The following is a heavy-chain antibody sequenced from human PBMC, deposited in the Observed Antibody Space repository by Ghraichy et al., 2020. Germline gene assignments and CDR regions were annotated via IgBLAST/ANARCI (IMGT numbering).Heavy chain of an antibody. CDR3: AYYTEDYYYYGMDV. CDR1: GYTFTGYY. D-gene: IGHD3-3*01. CDR2: INPNSGGT. Sequence: ASVKVSCKASGYTFTGYYMHWVRQAPGQGLEWMGWINPNSGGTNYAQKFQGRVTMTRDTSISTAYMELSRLRSDDTAVYYCAYYTEDYYYYGMDVWGQGTTVTVSS. J-gene: IGHJ6*02. V-gene: IGHV1-2*02.